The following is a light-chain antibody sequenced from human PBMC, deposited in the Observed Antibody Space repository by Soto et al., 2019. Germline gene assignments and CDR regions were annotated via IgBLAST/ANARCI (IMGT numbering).Light chain of an antibody. CDR3: YSYTSSSTVL. J-gene: IGLJ2*01. CDR2: DVS. CDR1: SSDVGGYNY. V-gene: IGLV2-14*01. Sequence: QSALTQPASVSGSPGQSITISCTGISSDVGGYNYVSWYQQHPDKAPKLMIYDVSNRRSGVSNRFSGSKSGNTASLTISGPQAEDEADYYCYSYTSSSTVLFGGGTKLTVL.